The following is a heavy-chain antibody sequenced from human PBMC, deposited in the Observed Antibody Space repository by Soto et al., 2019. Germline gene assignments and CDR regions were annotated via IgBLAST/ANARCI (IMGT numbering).Heavy chain of an antibody. Sequence: QVQLQESGPGLVKPSQTLSLTCTVSGDSISVGYYWSWIRQHPGKGLEWIGYVSPSGTTYYNPSPNSRVSISTDTSTNQSSLEVSSVTAADTAVYYCARDRGSCGMDVWGQGTTVTVSS. J-gene: IGHJ6*02. CDR3: ARDRGSCGMDV. CDR1: GDSISVGYY. V-gene: IGHV4-31*03. CDR2: VSPSGTT.